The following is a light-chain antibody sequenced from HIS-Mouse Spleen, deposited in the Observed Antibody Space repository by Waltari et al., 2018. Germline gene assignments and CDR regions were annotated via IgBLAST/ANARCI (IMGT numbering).Light chain of an antibody. CDR2: EGS. CDR3: CSYAGSSTVV. V-gene: IGLV2-23*01. CDR1: SRDGWSYNL. J-gene: IGLJ2*01. Sequence: QSALTQPASVSGSPGQSITISCTGTSRDGWSYNLDSWYQQHPGKAPKLMIYEGSKRPSGVSNRFSGSKSGNTASLTISGLQAEDEADYYCCSYAGSSTVVFGGGTKLTVL.